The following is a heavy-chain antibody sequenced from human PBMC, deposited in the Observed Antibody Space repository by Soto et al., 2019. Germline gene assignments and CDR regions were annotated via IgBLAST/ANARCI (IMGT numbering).Heavy chain of an antibody. D-gene: IGHD3-3*01. V-gene: IGHV3-23*01. CDR1: GFTFSSYA. Sequence: GGSLRLSCAASGFTFSSYAMNWVRQAPGKGLEWVSTISGSGGSTYYADSVKGRFTISRDNSKNTLYLQMNSLRAEDTAVYYCAKLHYDFWSGYSDPYYYYMDVWGKGTTVTVSS. J-gene: IGHJ6*03. CDR3: AKLHYDFWSGYSDPYYYYMDV. CDR2: ISGSGGST.